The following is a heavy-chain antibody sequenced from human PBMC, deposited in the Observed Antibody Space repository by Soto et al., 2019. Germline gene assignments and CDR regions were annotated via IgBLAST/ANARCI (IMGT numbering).Heavy chain of an antibody. J-gene: IGHJ6*03. V-gene: IGHV1-3*01. CDR2: INAGNGNT. CDR1: GYTFTSYA. D-gene: IGHD2-2*01. CDR3: ASSIPAANYYYYYYMDV. Sequence: ASVKVSCKASGYTFTSYAMHWVRQAPGQRLEWMGWINAGNGNTKYSQKFQGRVTITRDTSASTAYMELSSLRSEDTAVYYCASSIPAANYYYYYYMDVWGKGTTVTVSS.